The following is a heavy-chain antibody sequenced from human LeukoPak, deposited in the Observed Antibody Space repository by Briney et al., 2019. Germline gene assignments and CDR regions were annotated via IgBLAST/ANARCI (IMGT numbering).Heavy chain of an antibody. CDR2: ISYDGSNK. V-gene: IGHV3-30*18. CDR3: AKGRAVAGTFDY. CDR1: GFIYSSYG. Sequence: GGSLRLSCAASGFIYSSYGMSWVRQAPGKGLEWVAVISYDGSNKYYADSVKGRFTISRDNSKNTLYLQMNSLRAEDTAVYYCAKGRAVAGTFDYWGQGTLVTVSS. D-gene: IGHD6-19*01. J-gene: IGHJ4*02.